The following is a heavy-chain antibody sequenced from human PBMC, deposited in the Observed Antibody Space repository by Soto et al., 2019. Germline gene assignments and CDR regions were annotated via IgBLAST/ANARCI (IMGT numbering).Heavy chain of an antibody. CDR1: GGTFSSYA. V-gene: IGHV1-69*13. J-gene: IGHJ4*02. CDR2: IIPIFGTA. CDR3: ARDGGRGTSCYY. D-gene: IGHD2-2*01. Sequence: SVKVSCKASGGTFSSYAISWVRQAPGQGLEWMGGIIPIFGTANYAQKFQGRVTITADESTSTAYMELSSLRSEDTAMYYCARDGGRGTSCYYWGQGTLVTVSS.